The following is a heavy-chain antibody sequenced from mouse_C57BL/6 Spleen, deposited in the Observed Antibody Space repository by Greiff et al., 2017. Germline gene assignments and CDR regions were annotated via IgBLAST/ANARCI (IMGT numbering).Heavy chain of an antibody. Sequence: EVQLVESGGDLVKPGGSLKLSCAASGFTFSSYGMSWVRQTPDKRLEWVATISSGGSYTYYPDSVKGRFTISRDNAKNTLYLQMSSLKSEDTAMYYCARPTGTLHYFDYWGQGTTLTVSS. D-gene: IGHD4-1*01. J-gene: IGHJ2*01. V-gene: IGHV5-6*01. CDR2: ISSGGSYT. CDR3: ARPTGTLHYFDY. CDR1: GFTFSSYG.